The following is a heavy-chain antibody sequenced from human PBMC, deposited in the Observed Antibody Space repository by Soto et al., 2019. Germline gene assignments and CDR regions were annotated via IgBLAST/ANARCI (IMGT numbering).Heavy chain of an antibody. J-gene: IGHJ4*02. CDR3: ARDQGSHPGD. Sequence: QVQLQESGPGLVRPSGTVSLTCAVSGLSISSDNWWSWVRQPPGKGLEWIGEIHHSGSTNYNPSLKRRLTMSVVPSKDLFSLTLNSVTAAVTAFYYCARDQGSHPGDWGQGTPVSVSS. V-gene: IGHV4-4*02. CDR1: GLSISSDNW. CDR2: IHHSGST. D-gene: IGHD6-13*01.